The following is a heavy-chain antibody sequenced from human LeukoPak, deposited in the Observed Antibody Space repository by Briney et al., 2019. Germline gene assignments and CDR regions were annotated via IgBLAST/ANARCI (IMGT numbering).Heavy chain of an antibody. CDR1: GGSISSYY. CDR3: ARDCSSTSCYVAV. J-gene: IGHJ6*02. D-gene: IGHD2-2*01. V-gene: IGHV4-4*07. CDR2: IYTSGST. Sequence: PSETLSLTCTVSGGSISSYYWSWIRQPAGKGLEWIGRIYTSGSTNYNPSLKSRVTMSVDTSKSQFSLKLSSVTAADTAVYYCARDCSSTSCYVAVWGQGTTVTVSS.